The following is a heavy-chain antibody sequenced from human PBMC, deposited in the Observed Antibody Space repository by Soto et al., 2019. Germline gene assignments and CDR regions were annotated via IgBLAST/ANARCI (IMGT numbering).Heavy chain of an antibody. V-gene: IGHV3-23*01. CDR1: GFTFSSYA. CDR2: ISGSGGST. D-gene: IGHD3-22*01. CDR3: AKEGNYDSSGSYYYYGMDV. J-gene: IGHJ6*02. Sequence: EVQLLESGGGLVQPGGSLRLSCAASGFTFSSYAMSWVRQAPGKGLEWVSAISGSGGSTYYADSVKGRFTISRDNSKNTLYLQMNSLRAEDTAVYYCAKEGNYDSSGSYYYYGMDVWGQGTTVTVSS.